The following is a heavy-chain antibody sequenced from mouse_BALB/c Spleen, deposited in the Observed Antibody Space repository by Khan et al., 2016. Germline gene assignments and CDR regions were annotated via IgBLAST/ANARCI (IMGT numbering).Heavy chain of an antibody. J-gene: IGHJ1*01. D-gene: IGHD1-1*01. CDR2: IRNKANGYTT. V-gene: IGHV7-3*02. Sequence: EVELVESGGGLVQPGGSLRLSCATSGFTFTDYYMSWVRQPPGKALEWLGFIRNKANGYTTEYSASVKGRFTISRDNSQSILYLQMNTLRAEDSATYYCARDRTTSPAYWYFDVWGAGTTVTVSS. CDR1: GFTFTDYY. CDR3: ARDRTTSPAYWYFDV.